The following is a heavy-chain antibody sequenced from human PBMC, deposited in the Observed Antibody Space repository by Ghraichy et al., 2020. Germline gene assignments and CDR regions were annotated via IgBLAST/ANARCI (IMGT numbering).Heavy chain of an antibody. CDR3: LARSTSVSSGYFPLDY. V-gene: IGHV3-21*01. Sequence: GGSLRLSCAASGFTFSSYSMNWVRQAPGKGLEWVSSISSSSSYIYYADSVKGRFTISRDNAKNSLYLQMNSLRAEDTAVYYCLARSTSVSSGYFPLDYWGQGTLVTVSS. J-gene: IGHJ4*02. CDR2: ISSSSSYI. D-gene: IGHD3-22*01. CDR1: GFTFSSYS.